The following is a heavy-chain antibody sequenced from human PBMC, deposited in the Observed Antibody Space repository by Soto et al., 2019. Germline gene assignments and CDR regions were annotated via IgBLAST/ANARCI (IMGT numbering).Heavy chain of an antibody. CDR1: GFTFTSYG. D-gene: IGHD2-15*01. CDR3: ARDRYPYCSGDSCYAIDY. CDR2: IWFDGRSE. J-gene: IGHJ4*02. Sequence: GGSLRLSCAASGFTFTSYGMHWVRQAPGKGLERVAVIWFDGRSESYVDSVKGRFTISRDNSKNMLYLQMNSLRAEDTSVYYCARDRYPYCSGDSCYAIDYWGQGTLVTVSS. V-gene: IGHV3-33*01.